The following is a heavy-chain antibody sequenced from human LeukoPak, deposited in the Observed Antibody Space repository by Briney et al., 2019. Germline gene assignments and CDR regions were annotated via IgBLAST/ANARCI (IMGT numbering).Heavy chain of an antibody. CDR1: GYTVTVYY. Sequence: ASVNVSCKASGYTVTVYYMHWVRQAPGQGREGMGWSNPNSGGTNYAQKFQGRVTMTRDTSISTAYMELSRLRSDDTAVYYCARDHYDILTGYYDYYYYYGMDVWGQGTTVTVSS. D-gene: IGHD3-9*01. CDR3: ARDHYDILTGYYDYYYYYGMDV. CDR2: SNPNSGGT. J-gene: IGHJ6*02. V-gene: IGHV1-2*02.